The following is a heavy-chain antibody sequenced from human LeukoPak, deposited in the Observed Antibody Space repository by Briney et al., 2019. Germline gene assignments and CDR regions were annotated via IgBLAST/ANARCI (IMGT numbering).Heavy chain of an antibody. CDR2: ISGSGGST. CDR1: GFTFSSYA. J-gene: IGHJ6*02. D-gene: IGHD2-2*02. CDR3: AKTSRAAIRYYCYGMDV. Sequence: GGSLRLSCAASGFTFSSYAMSWVRQAPGKGLEWVSAISGSGGSTYYADSVKGRFTISRDNSKNTLYLQMNSLRAEDTAVYYCAKTSRAAIRYYCYGMDVWGQGTTVTVSS. V-gene: IGHV3-23*01.